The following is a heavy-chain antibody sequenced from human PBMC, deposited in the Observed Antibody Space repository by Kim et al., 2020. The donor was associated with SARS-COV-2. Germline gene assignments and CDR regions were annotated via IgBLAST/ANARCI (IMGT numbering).Heavy chain of an antibody. V-gene: IGHV3-30*18. CDR3: AKANSSGCYYSDY. CDR2: VSSDGSME. J-gene: IGHJ4*02. D-gene: IGHD3-22*01. CDR1: GFIFSSYG. Sequence: GGSLRLSCAASGFIFSSYGMHWVRQAPGKGLEWVAAVSSDGSMENYADSVKGRFTISRDNSKNTLYLQMNNLRAEDTAVYYCAKANSSGCYYSDYWAKVT.